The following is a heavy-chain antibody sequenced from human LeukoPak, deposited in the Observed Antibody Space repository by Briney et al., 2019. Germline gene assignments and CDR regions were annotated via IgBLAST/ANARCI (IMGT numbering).Heavy chain of an antibody. CDR2: IVVGSGNT. CDR1: GFTFTSSA. Sequence: GTSVKVSCKASGFTFTSSAVQWVRQARGQRLEWIGWIVVGSGNTNYAQKFRERVTITRDMSTSTAYMELSSLRSEDTAVYYCAAELVRYSSSGGHWGQGTLVTVSS. D-gene: IGHD6-13*01. J-gene: IGHJ4*02. CDR3: AAELVRYSSSGGH. V-gene: IGHV1-58*01.